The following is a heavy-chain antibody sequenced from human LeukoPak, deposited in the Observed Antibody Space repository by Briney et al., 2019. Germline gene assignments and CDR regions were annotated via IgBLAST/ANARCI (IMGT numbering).Heavy chain of an antibody. J-gene: IGHJ4*02. Sequence: PGGSLRLSCAASGFTFSFYNMNWVRQAPGKGLEWVSSITSSSYIYYADSVKGRFTISRDNAKNSLYLQMNSLRAEDTAVYYCAREVKGFYGSGRGLEYWGQGTLVTVSS. V-gene: IGHV3-21*01. CDR1: GFTFSFYN. CDR2: ITSSSYI. CDR3: AREVKGFYGSGRGLEY. D-gene: IGHD3-10*01.